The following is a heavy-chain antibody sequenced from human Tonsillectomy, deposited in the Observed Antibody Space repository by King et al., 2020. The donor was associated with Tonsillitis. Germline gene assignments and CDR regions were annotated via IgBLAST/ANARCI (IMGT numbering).Heavy chain of an antibody. CDR3: ARDRGEMATLDY. CDR1: GFTFSSYG. Sequence: VQLVESGGGVVQPGRSLRLSCAASGFTFSSYGMHWVRQAPGKGLEGVAVIWYDGSNKYYADSVKGRFTISRDNSKNTLYLQMNSLRAEDTAVDYCARDRGEMATLDYWGQGTLVTVSS. V-gene: IGHV3-33*01. CDR2: IWYDGSNK. J-gene: IGHJ4*02. D-gene: IGHD5-24*01.